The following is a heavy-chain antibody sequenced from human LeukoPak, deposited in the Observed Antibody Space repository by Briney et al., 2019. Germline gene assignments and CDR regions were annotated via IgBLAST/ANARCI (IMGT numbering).Heavy chain of an antibody. D-gene: IGHD6-13*01. CDR3: ARAGPSSSWHQFDY. CDR1: GFTVSRNE. Sequence: GGSLRLSCAASGFTVSRNEMTWVRQAPGKGLEWVSFISGSSTYYADSRKGRFTISRDNSKNTLYLQMNSLRAEDTAVYYCARAGPSSSWHQFDYWGQGTLVTVSS. J-gene: IGHJ4*02. CDR2: ISGSST. V-gene: IGHV3-38-3*01.